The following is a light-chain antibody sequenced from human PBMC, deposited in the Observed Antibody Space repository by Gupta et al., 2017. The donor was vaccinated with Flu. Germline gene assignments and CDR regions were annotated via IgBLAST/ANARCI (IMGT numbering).Light chain of an antibody. CDR3: QSYDSSNYWV. CDR2: EDN. Sequence: NFMLTQPHSVSESPGKTVTISCPPSSGSIASNSVQWYQQRPGSAPTTVIYEDNQRPSGVPDRFSGSIDSSSNSASLTISGLKTEDEADYYCQSYDSSNYWVFGGGTKLTVL. CDR1: SGSIASNS. J-gene: IGLJ3*02. V-gene: IGLV6-57*03.